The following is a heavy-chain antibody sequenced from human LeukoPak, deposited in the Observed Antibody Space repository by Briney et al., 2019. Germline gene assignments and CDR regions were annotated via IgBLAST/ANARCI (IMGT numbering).Heavy chain of an antibody. J-gene: IGHJ6*02. D-gene: IGHD1-14*01. V-gene: IGHV3-21*01. CDR3: ARVFFNQYGMDV. CDR2: ISSSSSYI. CDR1: GFTFSSYS. Sequence: GGSLRLSCAASGFTFSSYSMNWVRQAPGKGLEWVSSISSSSSYIYYADSVKGRFTISRDNAKNSLYLQMNSLRAEDTAVYYCARVFFNQYGMDVWGQGTTVTVSS.